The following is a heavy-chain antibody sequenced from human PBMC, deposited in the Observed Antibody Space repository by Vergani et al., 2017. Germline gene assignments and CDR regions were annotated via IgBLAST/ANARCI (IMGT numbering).Heavy chain of an antibody. CDR1: GFSFNTYW. CDR2: IDEYGNRA. Sequence: EVQLVESGGGSVQSGGSLRLSCVASGFSFNTYWMHWVRQVPGKGLMWVARIDEYGNRATYGDFETGRFTISRDNAKNTVFLQMNNLRADDAGVYYCVRTEYCTGIACNTRFDSWGQGALATVSS. V-gene: IGHV3-74*03. J-gene: IGHJ5*01. CDR3: VRTEYCTGIACNTRFDS. D-gene: IGHD2-8*02.